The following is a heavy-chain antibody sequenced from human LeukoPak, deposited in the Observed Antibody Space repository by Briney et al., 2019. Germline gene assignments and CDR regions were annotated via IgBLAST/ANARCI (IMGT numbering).Heavy chain of an antibody. CDR2: IWYDGSNK. D-gene: IGHD6-13*01. CDR1: GFTFTSYA. CDR3: ARDSTDY. V-gene: IGHV3-33*08. Sequence: GGSLRLSCAASGFTFTSYAMNWVRQAPGKGLEWVAVIWYDGSNKYYADSVKGRFTISRDNSKNTLYLQMNSLRAEDTAVYYCARDSTDYWGQGTLVTVSS. J-gene: IGHJ4*02.